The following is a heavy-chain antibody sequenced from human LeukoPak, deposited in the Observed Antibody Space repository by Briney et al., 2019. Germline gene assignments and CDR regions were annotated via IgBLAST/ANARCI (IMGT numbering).Heavy chain of an antibody. D-gene: IGHD6-19*01. V-gene: IGHV1-2*02. CDR1: GYTFTSYY. Sequence: GSVKGSCKTSGYTFTSYYMHWVRQAPGQGREWMGWINPNSGGTDYAQKFQGRVTMTRDTSISTAYMELSRLRSDDTAVYYCARDQVYNSAQGVVDYWGQGTLVTVSS. J-gene: IGHJ4*02. CDR3: ARDQVYNSAQGVVDY. CDR2: INPNSGGT.